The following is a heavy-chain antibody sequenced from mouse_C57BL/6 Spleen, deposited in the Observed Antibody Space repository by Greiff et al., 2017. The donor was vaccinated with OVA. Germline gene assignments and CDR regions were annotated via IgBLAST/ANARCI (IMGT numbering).Heavy chain of an antibody. V-gene: IGHV1-72*01. J-gene: IGHJ3*01. CDR2: IDPYSGGT. CDR3: ARTGGNYEGTWFAY. Sequence: QVQLQQPGAELVKPGASVKLSCKASGYTFTSYWMHWVKQRPGRGLEWIGRIDPYSGGTKYNEKFKSKATLTVDQSSSTAYMQLSSLTSEDSAVDYYARTGGNYEGTWFAYWGQGTLVTVSA. D-gene: IGHD2-1*01. CDR1: GYTFTSYW.